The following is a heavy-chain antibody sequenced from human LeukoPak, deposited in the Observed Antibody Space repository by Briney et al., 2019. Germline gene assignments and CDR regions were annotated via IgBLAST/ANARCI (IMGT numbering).Heavy chain of an antibody. CDR3: ARVVFRYFDWLLMGNWFDP. CDR2: IYYSGST. D-gene: IGHD3-9*01. CDR1: GDSISSTSYY. J-gene: IGHJ5*02. V-gene: IGHV4-39*01. Sequence: SETLSLTCTVSGDSISSTSYYWGWIRQPPGKGLEWIGNIYYSGSTYYNPSLKSRVTISVDTSKNQLSLKLSSVTAADTAVYYCARVVFRYFDWLLMGNWFDPWGQGTLVTVSS.